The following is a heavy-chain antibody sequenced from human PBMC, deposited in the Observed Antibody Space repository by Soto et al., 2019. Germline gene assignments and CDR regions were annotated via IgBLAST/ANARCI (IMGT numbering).Heavy chain of an antibody. J-gene: IGHJ4*02. CDR2: VSTSGGST. V-gene: IGHV3-23*01. D-gene: IGHD5-12*01. CDR3: AKKAGYSGYDPLDY. CDR1: GFTFSSYV. Sequence: EVQLLESGGGLVQPGGSLRLSCAASGFTFSSYVMSWVRQAPGKGLEWVSAVSTSGGSTFYAGSVKGRFAISRDNSKNTLYLQMNSLRAEDTAVYYCAKKAGYSGYDPLDYWGQGTLVTVSS.